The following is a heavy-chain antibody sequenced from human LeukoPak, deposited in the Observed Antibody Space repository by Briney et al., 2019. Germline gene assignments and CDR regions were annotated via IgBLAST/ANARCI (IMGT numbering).Heavy chain of an antibody. CDR1: GFTLSSYS. V-gene: IGHV3-21*01. D-gene: IGHD3-10*01. CDR3: AREAPGASGSYYKSVDY. J-gene: IGHJ4*02. Sequence: GGSLRLSCAASGFTLSSYSMNWVRQAPGKGLEWVSSISSSSSYIYYADSVKGRFTISRDNAKNSLYLQMNSLRAEDTAVYYCAREAPGASGSYYKSVDYWGQGTLVTVSS. CDR2: ISSSSSYI.